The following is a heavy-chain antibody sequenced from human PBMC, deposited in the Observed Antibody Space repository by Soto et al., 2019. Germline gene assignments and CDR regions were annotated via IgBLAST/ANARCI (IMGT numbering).Heavy chain of an antibody. J-gene: IGHJ6*02. CDR2: IGGGDGST. CDR3: ATLVGATYYYYGMDV. CDR1: GFTFINYA. D-gene: IGHD1-26*01. V-gene: IGHV3-23*01. Sequence: EVQLLESEGGLVQPGGSLRLSCAASGFTFINYAMSWVRRAPGKGLEWVSTIGGGDGSTYYADSVKGRFTISRDNSKNTLYLEMNSLRDEDTAVYYCATLVGATYYYYGMDVWGQGTTVTVSS.